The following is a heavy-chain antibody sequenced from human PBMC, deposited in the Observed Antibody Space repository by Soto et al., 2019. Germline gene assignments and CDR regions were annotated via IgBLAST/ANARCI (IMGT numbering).Heavy chain of an antibody. V-gene: IGHV3-30-3*01. Sequence: RISSAASGFTFCSYAMHWVRQAPGKGLEWVAVISYDGSNKYYADSVKGRFTISRDNSKNTLYLQMNSLRAEDTAVYYCARGPLLLWFGNYAFDIWGQGTMVTVSS. CDR3: ARGPLLLWFGNYAFDI. CDR1: GFTFCSYA. J-gene: IGHJ3*02. CDR2: ISYDGSNK. D-gene: IGHD3-10*01.